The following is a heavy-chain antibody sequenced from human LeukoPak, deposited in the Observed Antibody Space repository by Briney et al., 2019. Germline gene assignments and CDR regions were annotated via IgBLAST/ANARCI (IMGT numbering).Heavy chain of an antibody. CDR1: GGSINNYH. V-gene: IGHV4-59*08. Sequence: PSETLSLTCSVSGGSINNYHWSWIRQSPGEGLEWIGYIHYTGSTNYNPSLKSRVTISVDTSKNQFSLRLGSVTAADTAVYYCARHGGTWLFDYWGQGTLVTVSS. CDR3: ARHGGTWLFDY. CDR2: IHYTGST. J-gene: IGHJ4*02. D-gene: IGHD1/OR15-1a*01.